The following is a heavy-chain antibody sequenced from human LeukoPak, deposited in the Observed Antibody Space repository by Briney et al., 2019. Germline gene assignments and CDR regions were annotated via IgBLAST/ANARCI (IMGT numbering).Heavy chain of an antibody. Sequence: GGSLRLSCAASGFTVGSNYMSWVRQAPGKGLEWVSVIYSGGSTYYADSVKGRFTISRDNSKNTLYLQMNSLRAEDTAVYYCAKRYSYDADYWGQGTLVTVSS. CDR2: IYSGGST. V-gene: IGHV3-66*01. J-gene: IGHJ4*02. CDR3: AKRYSYDADY. CDR1: GFTVGSNY. D-gene: IGHD5-18*01.